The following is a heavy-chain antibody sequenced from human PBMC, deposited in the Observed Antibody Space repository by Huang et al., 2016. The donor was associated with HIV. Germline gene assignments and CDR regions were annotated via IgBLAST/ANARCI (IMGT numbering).Heavy chain of an antibody. CDR2: IKQDESEK. Sequence: VESGGRLVQPGGSIRLSCVGSTFRFGAYWMSWVRQTPGKGLEWVANIKQDESEKYYVESVKGRFNISRDNAKKILFLQMDNVRVEDTATYYCATKTGAMDIWGQGTAVTVS. D-gene: IGHD1-7*01. CDR3: ATKTGAMDI. V-gene: IGHV3-7*01. J-gene: IGHJ6*02. CDR1: TFRFGAYW.